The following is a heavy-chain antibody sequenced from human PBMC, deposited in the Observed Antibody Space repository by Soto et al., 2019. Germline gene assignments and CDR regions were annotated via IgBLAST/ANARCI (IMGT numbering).Heavy chain of an antibody. CDR3: VKHDGIVAPAQAH. V-gene: IGHV5-51*01. CDR1: GYSFLTYW. Sequence: GESLKISCKGAGYSFLTYWIGWVRQMPGNGLEWMGIIYPGDSDTRYSPSFQGQVTISADKSSSTAYLQWSSLRASDTAMYFCVKHDGIVAPAQAHWGQGTLVTVSS. D-gene: IGHD3-22*01. CDR2: IYPGDSDT. J-gene: IGHJ4*02.